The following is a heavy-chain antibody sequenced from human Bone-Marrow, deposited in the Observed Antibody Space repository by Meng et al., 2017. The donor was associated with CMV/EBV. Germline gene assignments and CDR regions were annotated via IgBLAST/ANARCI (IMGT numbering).Heavy chain of an antibody. CDR2: TDSSSRII. Sequence: GGSLRLSCAASGFIFSSYSMNWVRQAPGKGLEWVSSTDSSSRIIYYAESVKGRFTISRDNAKNSLYLQMNSLRAEDTAVYYCARAKDTTGIAASGSGYWGQGTLVTGSS. CDR1: GFIFSSYS. V-gene: IGHV3-21*06. J-gene: IGHJ4*02. CDR3: ARAKDTTGIAASGSGY. D-gene: IGHD1-1*01.